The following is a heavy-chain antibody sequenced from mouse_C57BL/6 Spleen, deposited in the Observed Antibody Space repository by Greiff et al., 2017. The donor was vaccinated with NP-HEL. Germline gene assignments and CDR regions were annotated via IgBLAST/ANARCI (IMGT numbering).Heavy chain of an antibody. V-gene: IGHV1-80*01. CDR1: GYAFSSYW. D-gene: IGHD3-2*02. CDR3: AALEDSSGYWFAY. CDR2: IYPGDGDT. J-gene: IGHJ3*01. Sequence: QVQLKQSGAELVKPGASVKISCKASGYAFSSYWMNWVKQRPGKGLEWIGQIYPGDGDTNYNGKFKGKATLTAYKASSTAYMQCSSLTSEDSAVYFCAALEDSSGYWFAYWGQGTLVTVSA.